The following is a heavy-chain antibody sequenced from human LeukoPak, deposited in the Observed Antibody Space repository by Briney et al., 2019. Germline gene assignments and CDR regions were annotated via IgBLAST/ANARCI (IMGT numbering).Heavy chain of an antibody. J-gene: IGHJ4*02. Sequence: GGSLRLSCAASGFTVSSNYMSWVRQAPGKGLEWVSVIYSGGSTYYSDYVTGGFTISRDNSKNTLYLQMNSLRAEDTAVYYCARADMITFGGVVLSEIYFDYWGQGTLVTVSS. CDR2: IYSGGST. D-gene: IGHD3-16*01. V-gene: IGHV3-53*01. CDR3: ARADMITFGGVVLSEIYFDY. CDR1: GFTVSSNY.